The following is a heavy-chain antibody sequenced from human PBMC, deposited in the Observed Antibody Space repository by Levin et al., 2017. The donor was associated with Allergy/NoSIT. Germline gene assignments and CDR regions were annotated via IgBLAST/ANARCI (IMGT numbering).Heavy chain of an antibody. CDR1: GFTFSHHW. Sequence: PGESLKISCAGSGFTFSHHWIHWVRQAPGKGLVWVSRIKTDGTDTTYSDSVKGRFTGSRDNAKNTVYLQISSLRAEDTAMYYCVRDSPHANFDLWGQGALVTVSS. J-gene: IGHJ4*02. D-gene: IGHD2-8*01. CDR3: VRDSPHANFDL. V-gene: IGHV3-74*03. CDR2: IKTDGTDT.